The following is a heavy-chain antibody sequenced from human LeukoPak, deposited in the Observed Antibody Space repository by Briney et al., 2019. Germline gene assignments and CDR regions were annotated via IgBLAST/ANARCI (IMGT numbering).Heavy chain of an antibody. Sequence: PGGSLRLSCAASGFTFSSYAMHWVRQAPGKGLEWVAVISYDGSNKYYADSVKGRFTISRDNSKNTLYLQMNSLRAEDTAVYYCTCLAAATRESNYYYMDVWGKGTTVTVSS. CDR1: GFTFSSYA. CDR3: TCLAAATRESNYYYMDV. V-gene: IGHV3-30*04. D-gene: IGHD6-13*01. CDR2: ISYDGSNK. J-gene: IGHJ6*03.